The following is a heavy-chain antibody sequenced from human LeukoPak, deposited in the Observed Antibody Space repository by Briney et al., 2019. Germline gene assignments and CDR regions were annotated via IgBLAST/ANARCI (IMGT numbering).Heavy chain of an antibody. CDR3: ARDNVRSAWFDP. CDR2: IYTSGST. V-gene: IGHV4-61*02. J-gene: IGHJ5*02. CDR1: GGSISSGSYY. Sequence: SETLSLTCTVSGGSISSGSYYWSWIRQPAGKGLEWIGRIYTSGSTNYNPSLKSRVTISVDTSKNQFSLKLSSVTAADTAVYYCARDNVRSAWFDPWGQGTLVTVSS. D-gene: IGHD3-3*01.